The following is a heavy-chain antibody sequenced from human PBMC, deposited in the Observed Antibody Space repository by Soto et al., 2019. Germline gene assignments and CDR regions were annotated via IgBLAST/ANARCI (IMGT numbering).Heavy chain of an antibody. CDR2: VSGISGDR. J-gene: IGHJ4*02. V-gene: IGHV3-23*01. CDR3: AKSVRTRQWLGHDS. Sequence: PGGSLRLSCEASGFTVVSYFMAWVRQAPGKGLEWVSGVSGISGDRYYADSVKGRVTISRDNCMNTLYLQMNSLTADDKAIYYCAKSVRTRQWLGHDSWGQGTLVTVSS. D-gene: IGHD6-19*01. CDR1: GFTVVSYF.